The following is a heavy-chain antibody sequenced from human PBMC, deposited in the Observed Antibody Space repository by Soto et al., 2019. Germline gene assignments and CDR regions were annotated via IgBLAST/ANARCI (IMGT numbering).Heavy chain of an antibody. D-gene: IGHD3-10*01. V-gene: IGHV3-53*01. CDR1: GFTIGSNY. CDR2: IYSGGST. J-gene: IGHJ5*01. Sequence: GSKRVSWGAAGFTIGSNYRSWVSQDPGKGLEWVSVIYSGGSTYYADSVKGRFTISRDNSKNTLYLQMNSLRAEDTAVYYCARLGRSNVRWFDPPGQATLLTVSS. CDR3: ARLGRSNVRWFDP.